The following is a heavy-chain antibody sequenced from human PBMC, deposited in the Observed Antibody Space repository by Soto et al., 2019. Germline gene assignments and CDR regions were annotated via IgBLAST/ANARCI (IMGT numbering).Heavy chain of an antibody. CDR3: ARDAGCHSYDVTGYYFDY. Sequence: QVQLVQSGAEVKKPGSSVKVSCKASGGTVSNYGITWVRQAPGQGLEWMGGIIPMFRTPNYAQKFQGRVTITADESTSTAYMELNSLTSEDTAMYYCARDAGCHSYDVTGYYFDYWGQGTLVTVSS. D-gene: IGHD3-9*01. CDR2: IIPMFRTP. J-gene: IGHJ4*02. CDR1: GGTVSNYG. V-gene: IGHV1-69*12.